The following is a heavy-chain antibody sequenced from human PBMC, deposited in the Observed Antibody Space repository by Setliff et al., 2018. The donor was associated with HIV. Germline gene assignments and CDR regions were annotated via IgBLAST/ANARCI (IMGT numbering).Heavy chain of an antibody. V-gene: IGHV3-30*02. CDR3: AKDRSPRAWPRGLYSFDY. CDR1: GFTFSTYG. CDR2: MVYDGSNK. D-gene: IGHD3-10*01. Sequence: GGSLRLSCAASGFTFSTYGMHWVRQAPGKGLEWVTFMVYDGSNKYYAGSVKGRFTISRDNSKNTLYLQMNRLRAEDTAVYYCAKDRSPRAWPRGLYSFDYWGQGTLVTVSS. J-gene: IGHJ4*02.